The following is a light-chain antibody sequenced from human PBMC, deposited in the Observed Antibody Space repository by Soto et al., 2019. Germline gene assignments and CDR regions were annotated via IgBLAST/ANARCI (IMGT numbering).Light chain of an antibody. V-gene: IGKV3-20*01. J-gene: IGKJ4*01. CDR2: GTY. Sequence: EIGLAQSPGTLSLSPGEGATLSCRASQSVGNSYVAWYQKKPGQAPRLLISGTYSRATGIPDRFRGSGSDTDFTLTITSLEPEDFAVYYCQQWRSSPLSFGEWTKIEMK. CDR1: QSVGNSY. CDR3: QQWRSSPLS.